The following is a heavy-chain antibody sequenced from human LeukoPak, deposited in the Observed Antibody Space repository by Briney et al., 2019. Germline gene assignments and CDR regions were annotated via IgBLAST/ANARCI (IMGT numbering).Heavy chain of an antibody. Sequence: PSETLSLTCTVSGGSISSSSYYWGWIRQPPGKGLEWIGSIFYSGSTYYNPSLKSRVTVSLDTSKNQFSLKLSSVTAADTAVYYCARWSGSVTARNYYYYMDVWGEGTTVTVSS. J-gene: IGHJ6*03. CDR2: IFYSGST. CDR1: GGSISSSSYY. D-gene: IGHD6-6*01. V-gene: IGHV4-39*07. CDR3: ARWSGSVTARNYYYYMDV.